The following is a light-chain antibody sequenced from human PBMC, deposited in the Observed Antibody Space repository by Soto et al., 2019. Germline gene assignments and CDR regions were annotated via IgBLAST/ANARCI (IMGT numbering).Light chain of an antibody. Sequence: DIQMTQSPSTLSASVGDRVTITCRASQSISSWLAWYQQKPGKAPKLLIYDASSLESGVPSRFSGSGSGTEFTLHISSLQPDDFATYYCQQYNSYSEAFGQGTKVDIK. V-gene: IGKV1-5*01. J-gene: IGKJ1*01. CDR1: QSISSW. CDR3: QQYNSYSEA. CDR2: DAS.